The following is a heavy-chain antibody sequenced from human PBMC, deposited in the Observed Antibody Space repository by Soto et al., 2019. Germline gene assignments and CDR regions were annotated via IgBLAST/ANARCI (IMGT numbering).Heavy chain of an antibody. CDR3: AGGEVPAVRYYSYSGMDV. Sequence: QVQLQESGPGLVKPSETLSLTCTVSGGSISSYYWSWIRQPPGKGLEWIGYIYYSGNTNYNPSLRSRVTISVDTPKNQFSLKLSSVTAAETAVYYGAGGEVPAVRYYSYSGMDVWGRGTTVTVSS. CDR2: IYYSGNT. V-gene: IGHV4-59*01. J-gene: IGHJ6*02. CDR1: GGSISSYY. D-gene: IGHD2-2*01.